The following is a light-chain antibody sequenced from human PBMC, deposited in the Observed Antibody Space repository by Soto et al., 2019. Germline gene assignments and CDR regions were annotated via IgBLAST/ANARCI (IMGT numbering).Light chain of an antibody. V-gene: IGLV2-14*03. J-gene: IGLJ1*01. CDR3: SSDTSSDTYV. CDR1: SSDVGNFNY. CDR2: DVS. Sequence: QSALTQPASVSGSPGQSITLSCSGTSSDVGNFNYVSWYRHHPGEAPKLLIYDVSNRPSGVSNRFSGSKSGNTASLTISGLQTEDEDTYFCSSDTSSDTYVFGSGTKVTVL.